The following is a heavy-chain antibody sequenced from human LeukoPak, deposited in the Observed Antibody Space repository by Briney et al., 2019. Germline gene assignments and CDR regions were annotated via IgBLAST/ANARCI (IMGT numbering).Heavy chain of an antibody. CDR2: FDPEDGET. CDR3: ARDGSIAAAGPADY. D-gene: IGHD6-13*01. CDR1: GYTLTELS. J-gene: IGHJ4*02. Sequence: ASVKVSCKVSGYTLTELSMHWVRQAPGKGLEWMGGFDPEDGETIYAQKLQGRVTMTTDTSTSTAYMELRSLRSDDTAVYYCARDGSIAAAGPADYWGQGTLVTVSS. V-gene: IGHV1-24*01.